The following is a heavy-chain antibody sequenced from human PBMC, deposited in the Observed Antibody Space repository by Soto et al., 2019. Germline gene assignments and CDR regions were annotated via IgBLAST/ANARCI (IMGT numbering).Heavy chain of an antibody. Sequence: QVQLQESGPGLVKPSETLSLTCTVSGGSVSSGSYYWSWIRQPPGKGLEWIGYIYYSGSTTYNPSLKSRVTKSVATSKNQFSLKLSSLTAANTAVYYCARGIEGWYQGRYYYGMDGWGQGTTVTVSS. V-gene: IGHV4-61*01. CDR2: IYYSGST. CDR1: GGSVSSGSYY. J-gene: IGHJ6*02. CDR3: ARGIEGWYQGRYYYGMDG. D-gene: IGHD6-19*01.